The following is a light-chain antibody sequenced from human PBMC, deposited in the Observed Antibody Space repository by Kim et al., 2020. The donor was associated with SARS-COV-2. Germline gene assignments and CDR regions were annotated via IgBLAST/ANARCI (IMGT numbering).Light chain of an antibody. J-gene: IGKJ1*01. CDR3: QKYNSAPWT. CDR2: AAS. Sequence: ASVADRVTITRRASQDIANSLAWYQQKPGKVPQVLIYAASTLQSGVPSRFSGSGAGTEFTLTIGSLQTEDVATYYCQKYNSAPWTFGPGTKVDIK. V-gene: IGKV1-27*01. CDR1: QDIANS.